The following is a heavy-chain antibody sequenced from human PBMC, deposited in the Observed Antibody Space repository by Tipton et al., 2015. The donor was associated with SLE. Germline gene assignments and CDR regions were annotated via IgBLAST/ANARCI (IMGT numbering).Heavy chain of an antibody. CDR3: ARGSDVLTGSWAYYFEY. CDR1: GASINTAPYY. D-gene: IGHD3-9*01. V-gene: IGHV4-61*02. Sequence: TLSLTCTVSGASINTAPYYWSRIRQPAGRGLEWIGRVYAFGSTNYSPSLKSRVTISLDMSKNQFSLKLTSVTAADTAVYYCARGSDVLTGSWAYYFEYWGQGTLVTVSS. J-gene: IGHJ4*02. CDR2: VYAFGST.